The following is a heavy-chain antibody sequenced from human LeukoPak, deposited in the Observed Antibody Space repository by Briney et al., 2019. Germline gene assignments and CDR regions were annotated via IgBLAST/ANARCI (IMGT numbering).Heavy chain of an antibody. Sequence: SETLSFTCTVSGGSISSYYWSWIRQPPGKGLEWIGYIYYSGSTNYNPSLKSRVTISVDTSKNQFSLKLSSVTAADTAVYYCARGYDFWSGFLYWFDPWGQGTLVTVSS. J-gene: IGHJ5*02. D-gene: IGHD3-3*01. CDR3: ARGYDFWSGFLYWFDP. V-gene: IGHV4-59*01. CDR1: GGSISSYY. CDR2: IYYSGST.